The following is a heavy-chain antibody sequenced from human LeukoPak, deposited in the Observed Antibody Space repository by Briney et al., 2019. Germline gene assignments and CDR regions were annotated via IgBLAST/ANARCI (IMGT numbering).Heavy chain of an antibody. CDR3: AKDFNIGLVSTTIAAAGTGFDY. CDR1: GFTFSSYA. Sequence: GGSLRLSCAASGFTFSSYAMSWVRQAPGKGLEWVSAISGSGGSTYYADSVKGRFTISRDNSKNTLYLQMNSLRAEDTAVYYCAKDFNIGLVSTTIAAAGTGFDYWGQGTLVTVSS. D-gene: IGHD6-13*01. CDR2: ISGSGGST. V-gene: IGHV3-23*01. J-gene: IGHJ4*02.